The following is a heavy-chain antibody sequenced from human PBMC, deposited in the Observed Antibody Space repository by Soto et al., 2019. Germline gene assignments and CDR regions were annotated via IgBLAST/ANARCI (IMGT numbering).Heavy chain of an antibody. V-gene: IGHV4-59*01. J-gene: IGHJ5*02. CDR2: IYYSGST. D-gene: IGHD1-26*01. CDR1: GGSISSYY. CDR3: ARGDWFDP. Sequence: QVQLQESGPGLVKPSETLSLTCTVSGGSISSYYWSWNRQPPGKGLEWIGYIYYSGSTNYNPSLKSRVTISVDTSKNQFSLKLSSVTAADTAVYYCARGDWFDPWGQGTLVTVSS.